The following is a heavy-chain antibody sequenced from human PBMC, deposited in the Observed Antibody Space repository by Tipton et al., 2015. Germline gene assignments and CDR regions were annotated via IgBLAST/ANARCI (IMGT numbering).Heavy chain of an antibody. CDR1: GGSISSGGYY. Sequence: TLSLTCTVSGGSISSGGYYWSWIRQHPGKGLEWIGYIYYAGNTNYNPSLKSRVTISVDTSKNQFSLNLSSVTAADTAVYYCASYDYSNMNFDYWGQGTLVTVSS. J-gene: IGHJ4*02. D-gene: IGHD4-11*01. V-gene: IGHV4-61*08. CDR3: ASYDYSNMNFDY. CDR2: IYYAGNT.